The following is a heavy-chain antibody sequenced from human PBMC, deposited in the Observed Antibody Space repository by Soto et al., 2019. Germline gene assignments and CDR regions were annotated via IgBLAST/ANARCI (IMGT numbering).Heavy chain of an antibody. J-gene: IGHJ4*02. CDR2: ITPGNGKT. CDR1: GYTVTDYA. V-gene: IGHV1-3*01. CDR3: ARGHSGWYYLGDN. D-gene: IGHD6-19*01. Sequence: QVHLVQSGAEVKKPGASVKVSCKASGYTVTDYAIYWVRQAPGQSLEWMGWITPGNGKTRYSEKFQGRVTITLDTSATTAYMELSSLRSEDTAVYYCARGHSGWYYLGDNWGQGTLVTVSS.